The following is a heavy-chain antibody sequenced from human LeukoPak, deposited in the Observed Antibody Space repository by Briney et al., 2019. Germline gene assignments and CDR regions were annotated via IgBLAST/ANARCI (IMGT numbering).Heavy chain of an antibody. J-gene: IGHJ4*02. CDR1: GFTFTTYV. V-gene: IGHV3-23*01. CDR3: AKAPYYYDN. CDR2: ISGNGAST. Sequence: GGSLRLSCVASGFTFTTYVVSWVRQAPGKGLEWVSSISGNGASTYYADSVKGRFTVSRDNSKNTLYLQMNSLRAEDTAVYYCAKAPYYYDNWGQGTLVTVSS.